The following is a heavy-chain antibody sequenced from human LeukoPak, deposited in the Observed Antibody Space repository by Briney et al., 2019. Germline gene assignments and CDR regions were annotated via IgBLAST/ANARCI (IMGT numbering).Heavy chain of an antibody. CDR2: IYYSGST. Sequence: SETLSLTCTVSGGSISSYYWSWIRQPPGKGLEWIGYIYYSGSTNYNPFLKSRVTISVDTSKNQFSLKLSSVTAADTAVYYCARHDLSTMIVVAQPGWAGPFPLNFDYWGQGTLVTVSS. CDR3: ARHDLSTMIVVAQPGWAGPFPLNFDY. CDR1: GGSISSYY. V-gene: IGHV4-59*08. J-gene: IGHJ4*02. D-gene: IGHD3-22*01.